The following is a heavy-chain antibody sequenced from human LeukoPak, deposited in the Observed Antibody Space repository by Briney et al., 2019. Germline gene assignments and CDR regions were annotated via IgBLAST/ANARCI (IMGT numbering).Heavy chain of an antibody. Sequence: GGSLRLSCAASGFTFSSYAMSWVRQAPGKGLEWVSAISGSGGSTYYADSVKGRFTISRDNSKNTLYLQMNSLRDEDTAVYYCATSGYSSSWYNWFDPWGEGTLLTAS. CDR3: ATSGYSSSWYNWFDP. D-gene: IGHD6-13*01. J-gene: IGHJ5*02. CDR1: GFTFSSYA. V-gene: IGHV3-23*01. CDR2: ISGSGGST.